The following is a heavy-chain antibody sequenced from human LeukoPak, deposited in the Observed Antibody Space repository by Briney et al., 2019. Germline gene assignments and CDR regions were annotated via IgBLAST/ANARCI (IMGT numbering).Heavy chain of an antibody. V-gene: IGHV3-21*01. CDR3: ASRYYDSSGYYYNAFDI. CDR2: IRSSSSYI. CDR1: GFTFSSYS. D-gene: IGHD3-22*01. Sequence: GGSLRLSCAAYGFTFSSYSMNWVRQAPGKGLEWVSSIRSSSSYIYYADSVKGRFTISRDNAKNSLYLQMNSLRAEDTAVYYCASRYYDSSGYYYNAFDIWGQGTMVTVSS. J-gene: IGHJ3*02.